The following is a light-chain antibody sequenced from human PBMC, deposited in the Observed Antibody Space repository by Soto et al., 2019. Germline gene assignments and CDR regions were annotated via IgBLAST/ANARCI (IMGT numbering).Light chain of an antibody. CDR3: QQRSHWPPKNT. V-gene: IGKV3-11*01. CDR1: QSVSSY. CDR2: DAS. J-gene: IGKJ2*01. Sequence: EIVLTQSPATLSLSPGERATLSCRASQSVSSYLAWYQQKPGQAPRLLIYDASNRATGIPARFSGSGSGTASTLTIRSLEPEDFAVYYCQQRSHWPPKNTFGQGTKLEIK.